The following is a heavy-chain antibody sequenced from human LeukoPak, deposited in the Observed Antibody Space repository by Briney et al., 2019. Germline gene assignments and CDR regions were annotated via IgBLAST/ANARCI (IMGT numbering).Heavy chain of an antibody. V-gene: IGHV3-48*03. Sequence: GGSLRLSCAASGFTFSSYPMNWVRQAPGRGLEWVSYISGSDNTRSYADSAKGRFTISRDNAKSSLSLQMNSLRAEDTAVYYCARRAAAGHLDGFDIWGQGTLITVSS. CDR3: ARRAAAGHLDGFDI. CDR1: GFTFSSYP. J-gene: IGHJ3*02. CDR2: ISGSDNTR. D-gene: IGHD6-13*01.